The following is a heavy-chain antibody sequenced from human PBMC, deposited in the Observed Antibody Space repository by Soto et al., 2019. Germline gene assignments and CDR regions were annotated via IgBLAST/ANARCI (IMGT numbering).Heavy chain of an antibody. CDR2: ISGSGGST. J-gene: IGHJ6*02. CDR3: AKDGYCSGGSCYLGYGMDV. V-gene: IGHV3-23*01. D-gene: IGHD2-15*01. CDR1: GFTFSSYA. Sequence: GGSLRLSCAASGFTFSSYAMSWVRQAPGKVLEWVSAISGSGGSTYYADSVKGRFTISRDNSKNTLYLQMNSLRGEDTAVYYCAKDGYCSGGSCYLGYGMDVWGQGTTVTVSS.